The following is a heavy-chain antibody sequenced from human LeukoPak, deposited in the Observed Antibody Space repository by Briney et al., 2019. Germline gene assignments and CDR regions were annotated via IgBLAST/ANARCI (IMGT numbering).Heavy chain of an antibody. V-gene: IGHV3-33*06. J-gene: IGHJ4*02. CDR2: IWYDGSNK. CDR1: GFTFSSYG. D-gene: IGHD4-17*01. CDR3: AKEALTYGDYVFDY. Sequence: GGSLRLSCAASGFTFSSYGMHWVRQAPGKGLEWVAVIWYDGSNKYYADSVKGRFTISGDNSKNTLYLQMNSLRAEDTAVYYCAKEALTYGDYVFDYWGQGTLVTVSS.